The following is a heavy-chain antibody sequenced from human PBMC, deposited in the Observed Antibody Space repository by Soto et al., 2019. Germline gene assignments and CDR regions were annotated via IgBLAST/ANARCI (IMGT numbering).Heavy chain of an antibody. CDR1: GGSISSGGYY. CDR2: IDYSGNT. CDR3: ARGDLGYCSGGSCWGWFDP. J-gene: IGHJ5*02. Sequence: QVQLQESGPGLVKPSQTLSLTCTVSGGSISSGGYYWSWIRQHPGKGLEWIGYIDYSGNTFYNPSFKSRVSMSVDTSKNQFSLRLTSVTAAVTAVYYCARGDLGYCSGGSCWGWFDPWGQGTLVTVSS. D-gene: IGHD2-15*01. V-gene: IGHV4-31*03.